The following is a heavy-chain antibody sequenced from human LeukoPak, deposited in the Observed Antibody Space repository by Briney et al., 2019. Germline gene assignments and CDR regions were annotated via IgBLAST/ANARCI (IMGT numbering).Heavy chain of an antibody. V-gene: IGHV4-59*01. CDR1: GGSISSYY. Sequence: KPSETLSLTCTVSGGSISSYYWSWIRQPPGKGLEWIGYIYYSGSSNYNPSLKSRVTISVDTSKNQFSLKVSSVTAADTAVYYCARNARYNWFDPWGQGTLVTVSS. CDR2: IYYSGSS. CDR3: ARNARYNWFDP. J-gene: IGHJ5*02.